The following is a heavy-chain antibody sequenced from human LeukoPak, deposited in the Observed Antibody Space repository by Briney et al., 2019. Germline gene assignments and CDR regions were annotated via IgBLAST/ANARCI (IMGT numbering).Heavy chain of an antibody. V-gene: IGHV2-5*01. D-gene: IGHD1-26*01. CDR3: AHRQGRWELLPIDAFDI. CDR1: GFSLSTSGVG. Sequence: SGPTLVNPTQTLTLTCTFSGFSLSTSGVGVGWIRQPPGKALEWLALIYWNDDKRYSPSLKSRLTITKDTSKKQVVLTMTNMDPVDTATYYCAHRQGRWELLPIDAFDIRGQGTMVTVSS. J-gene: IGHJ3*02. CDR2: IYWNDDK.